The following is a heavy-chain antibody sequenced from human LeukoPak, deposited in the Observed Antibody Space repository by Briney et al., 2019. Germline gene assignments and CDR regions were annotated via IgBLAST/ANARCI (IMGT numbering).Heavy chain of an antibody. Sequence: SETLSLTCAVYGGSFSGYYWSWIRQPPGKGLEWIGEINHSGSTNYNPSLKSRVTISVDTSKNQFSLKLSSVTAADTAVYYCAREENYDSSGYHYWGRGTLVTVSS. V-gene: IGHV4-34*01. CDR3: AREENYDSSGYHY. J-gene: IGHJ4*02. CDR2: INHSGST. CDR1: GGSFSGYY. D-gene: IGHD3-22*01.